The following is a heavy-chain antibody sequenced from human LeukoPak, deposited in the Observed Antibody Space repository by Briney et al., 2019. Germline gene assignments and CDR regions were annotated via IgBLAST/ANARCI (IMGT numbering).Heavy chain of an antibody. CDR1: GFTFSSYA. V-gene: IGHV3-23*01. CDR3: AKASTSEWGLPSFDY. Sequence: PGGSLRLSCAASGFTFSSYAMSWVRQAPGKGLEWVSAISGSGGSTYYADSVKGRFTISRDNSKNTLYLQMNSLGAEDTAVYYCAKASTSEWGLPSFDYWGQGTLVTVSS. CDR2: ISGSGGST. D-gene: IGHD1-26*01. J-gene: IGHJ4*02.